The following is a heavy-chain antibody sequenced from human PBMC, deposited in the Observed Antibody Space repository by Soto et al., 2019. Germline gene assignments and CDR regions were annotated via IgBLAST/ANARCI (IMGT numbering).Heavy chain of an antibody. Sequence: QMQLVQSGPEVKKPGTSVKVSCKASGFTFTSSAVQWVRQARGQRLEWIGWIVVGSGNTNYAQKFQERVTITRDMSTSTAYMELSRLRSEDTAVYYCAAGYSYGYVYYYGMDVWGQGTTVTVSS. V-gene: IGHV1-58*01. CDR1: GFTFTSSA. CDR3: AAGYSYGYVYYYGMDV. CDR2: IVVGSGNT. D-gene: IGHD5-18*01. J-gene: IGHJ6*02.